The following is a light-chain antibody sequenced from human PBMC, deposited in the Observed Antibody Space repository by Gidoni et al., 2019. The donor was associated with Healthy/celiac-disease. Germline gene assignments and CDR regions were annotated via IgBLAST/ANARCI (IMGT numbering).Light chain of an antibody. CDR1: QGISSA. V-gene: IGKV1D-13*01. CDR3: QQFNNYPRT. J-gene: IGKJ5*01. Sequence: AIQLTQSPSSLSASVGDRVTITCRASQGISSALAWYQQKPGKAPKLLIYDASSLESGVPSRFSGGGSGTDFTLTISSLQPEDFATYYCQQFNNYPRTFGQGTRLEIK. CDR2: DAS.